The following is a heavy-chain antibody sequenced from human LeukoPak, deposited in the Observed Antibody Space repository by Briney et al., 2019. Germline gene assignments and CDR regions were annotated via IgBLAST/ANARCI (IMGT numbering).Heavy chain of an antibody. J-gene: IGHJ3*02. V-gene: IGHV4-30-2*01. Sequence: KPSQTLSLTCTVSGGSISGGDYFWGWIRQPPGKGLERIGYIFRTGGVFYNPSLNSRVTISMDRSKNQFSLKVASVTAADTAVYYCAREVNVAPPGESDAFDIWGRGTMVTV. D-gene: IGHD1-1*01. CDR2: IFRTGGV. CDR1: GGSISGGDYF. CDR3: AREVNVAPPGESDAFDI.